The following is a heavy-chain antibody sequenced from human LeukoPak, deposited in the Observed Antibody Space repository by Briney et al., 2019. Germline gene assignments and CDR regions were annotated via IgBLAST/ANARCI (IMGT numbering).Heavy chain of an antibody. Sequence: GSLRLSCAASGFTFSSYGMHWVRQAPGKGLEWVAVISYDGSNKYYADSVKGRFTISRDNSKNTLYLQMNSLRAEDTAVYYCAKDGSRGGGATSIDYWGQGTLVTVSS. CDR1: GFTFSSYG. V-gene: IGHV3-30*18. CDR2: ISYDGSNK. CDR3: AKDGSRGGGATSIDY. D-gene: IGHD1-26*01. J-gene: IGHJ4*02.